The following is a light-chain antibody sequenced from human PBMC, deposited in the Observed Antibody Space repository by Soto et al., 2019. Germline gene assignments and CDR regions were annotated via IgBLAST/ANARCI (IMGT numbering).Light chain of an antibody. Sequence: QSARTQPASVSGSPGQSITISCTGTSSDVGGYNYVSWYQHHPGKAPKLMIYDVSNRPSGVSNRFSGSKSGNTASLIISGLQAEDEAYYYCSSYTSSYTLSTYVFGTMTMVTDL. CDR2: DVS. CDR3: SSYTSSYTLSTYV. J-gene: IGLJ1*01. CDR1: SSDVGGYNY. V-gene: IGLV2-14*03.